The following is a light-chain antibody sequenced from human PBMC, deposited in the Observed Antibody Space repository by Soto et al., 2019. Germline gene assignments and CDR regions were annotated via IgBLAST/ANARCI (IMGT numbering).Light chain of an antibody. Sequence: DSQMTQSPSTLSASVGDRVSISCRASQSVSVWVAWYQQKPGKAPKLLIYKASTLKSGVPSRFSGSGSGTEFTLTISSLQPDDFATYYCQHYNSYSEAFGQGTKVDIK. CDR2: KAS. CDR3: QHYNSYSEA. V-gene: IGKV1-5*03. J-gene: IGKJ1*01. CDR1: QSVSVW.